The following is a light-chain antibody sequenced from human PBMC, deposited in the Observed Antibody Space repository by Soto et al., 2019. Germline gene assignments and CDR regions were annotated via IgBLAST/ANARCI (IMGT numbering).Light chain of an antibody. Sequence: QSVLTQHASVSGSPGQSITISCTGSSSDVGGYNFVSWYQQHPGRAPKLLIYEVSRRPSGVSNRFSGSKSGDTASLTISGLQAEDEADYYCYSYRGYYTRVFGTGTKVTVL. V-gene: IGLV2-14*01. CDR1: SSDVGGYNF. J-gene: IGLJ1*01. CDR2: EVS. CDR3: YSYRGYYTRV.